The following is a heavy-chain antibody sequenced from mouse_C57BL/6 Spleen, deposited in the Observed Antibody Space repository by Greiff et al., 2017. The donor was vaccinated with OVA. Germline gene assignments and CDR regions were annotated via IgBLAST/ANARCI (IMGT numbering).Heavy chain of an antibody. J-gene: IGHJ1*03. CDR1: GFTFTDYY. CDR2: IRNKANGYTT. D-gene: IGHD4-1*01. V-gene: IGHV7-3*01. CDR3: ARYRGTGTNWYFDV. Sequence: EVMLVESGGGLVQPGGSLSLSCAASGFTFTDYYMSWVRQPPGKALEWLGFIRNKANGYTTEYSASVQGRFTISRDNSQSILYLQMNALRAEDSATYYCARYRGTGTNWYFDVWGTGTTVTVSS.